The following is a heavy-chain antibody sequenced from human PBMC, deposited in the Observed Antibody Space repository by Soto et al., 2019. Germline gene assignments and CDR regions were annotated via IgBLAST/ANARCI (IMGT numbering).Heavy chain of an antibody. V-gene: IGHV3-30*18. CDR2: ISYDGSNK. D-gene: IGHD2-21*02. Sequence: GGSLRLSCAASGFTFSSYGMHWVRQAPGKGLEWVAVISYDGSNKYYADSVKGRFTISRGNSKNTLYLQMNRLRAEDTAVYYCAKDQCGGDCYFYYYGMDVWGQGTTVTVSS. J-gene: IGHJ6*02. CDR1: GFTFSSYG. CDR3: AKDQCGGDCYFYYYGMDV.